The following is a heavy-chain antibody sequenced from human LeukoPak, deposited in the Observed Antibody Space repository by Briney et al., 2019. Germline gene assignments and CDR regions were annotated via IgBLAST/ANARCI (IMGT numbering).Heavy chain of an antibody. V-gene: IGHV3-23*01. Sequence: GGSLRLSCAASGFSFSNFAMNWVRLAPGKGLEWVSSISGSGGNTYYADSVNGRVTISRDNSMDTLYLHINGLRVEDTATYFCARSASGVSHPPSPHTTAGERGHRSPRTQPSPRG. D-gene: IGHD1-26*01. J-gene: IGHJ5*02. CDR2: ISGSGGNT. CDR1: GFSFSNFA. CDR3: ARSASGVSHPPSPHTTAGERGHRSPRTQPSP.